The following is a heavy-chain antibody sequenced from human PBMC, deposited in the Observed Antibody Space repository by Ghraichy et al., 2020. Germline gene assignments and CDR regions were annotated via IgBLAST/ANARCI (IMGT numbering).Heavy chain of an antibody. CDR3: AREGGGSTRYSGIGYMDV. V-gene: IGHV1-69*13. CDR1: GGTFSSYA. D-gene: IGHD3-10*01. Sequence: SVKVSCKASGGTFSSYAISWVRQAPGQGLEWMGGIIPIFGTANYAQKFQGRVTITADECTSTAYMELSSLRSEDTAVYYCAREGGGSTRYSGIGYMDVWGKGTTVTVSS. J-gene: IGHJ6*03. CDR2: IIPIFGTA.